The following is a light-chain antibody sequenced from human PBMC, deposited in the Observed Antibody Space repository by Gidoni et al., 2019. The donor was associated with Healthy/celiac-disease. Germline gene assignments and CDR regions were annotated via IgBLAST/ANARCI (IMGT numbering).Light chain of an antibody. V-gene: IGLV3-1*01. Sequence: SYELTQPPSVSVPPGQTASITCSGDKLGDKYACWYQQKPGQSSVLVIYQDSKRPAGIPGRFSGSNSGNTATLTISGTQAMDEADYYCQAWDSSTLVVFGGGTKLTVL. CDR2: QDS. CDR1: KLGDKY. J-gene: IGLJ2*01. CDR3: QAWDSSTLVV.